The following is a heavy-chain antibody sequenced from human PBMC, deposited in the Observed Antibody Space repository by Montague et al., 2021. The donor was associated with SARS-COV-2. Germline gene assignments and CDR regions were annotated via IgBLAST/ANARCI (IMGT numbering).Heavy chain of an antibody. D-gene: IGHD6-19*01. J-gene: IGHJ6*02. CDR2: IYYSGST. CDR1: GGSISSGDYY. CDR3: ARVGAYSSGWYGVDDYYGMDV. V-gene: IGHV4-31*03. Sequence: TLSLTCTVSGGSISSGDYYWSWIRQHPGKGLEWIGYIYYSGSTYYNPSLKSRVTISVDTSKNQFSLKLSSVTAADTAVYYCARVGAYSSGWYGVDDYYGMDVWGQGTPVTASS.